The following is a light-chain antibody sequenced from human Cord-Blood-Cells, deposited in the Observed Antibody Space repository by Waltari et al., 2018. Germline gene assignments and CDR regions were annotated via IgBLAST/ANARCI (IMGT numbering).Light chain of an antibody. CDR2: EVS. CDR1: SSDVGGYNY. Sequence: QSALTQPASVSGSPGQSITISCTGTSSDVGGYNYVSWYQQHPVKAPKLMIYEVSNRSAGVSNRCSGCKSGNTASLTISGLQAEDEADYYCSSYTSSSTVVFGGGTKLTVL. J-gene: IGLJ2*01. V-gene: IGLV2-14*01. CDR3: SSYTSSSTVV.